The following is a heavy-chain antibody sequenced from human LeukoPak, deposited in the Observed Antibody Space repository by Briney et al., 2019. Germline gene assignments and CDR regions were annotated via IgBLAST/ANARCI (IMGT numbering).Heavy chain of an antibody. CDR1: GFTFGDYG. CDR2: INWNGGST. V-gene: IGHV3-20*04. D-gene: IGHD1-26*01. J-gene: IGHJ3*02. CDR3: ARVLLGGSRDAFDI. Sequence: AGGSLRLSCAASGFTFGDYGMSWVRQAPGKGLEWVSGINWNGGSTGYADSVKGRFTISRDNAKNSLYLQMNSLRAEDTALYYCARVLLGGSRDAFDIWGQGTMVTVSS.